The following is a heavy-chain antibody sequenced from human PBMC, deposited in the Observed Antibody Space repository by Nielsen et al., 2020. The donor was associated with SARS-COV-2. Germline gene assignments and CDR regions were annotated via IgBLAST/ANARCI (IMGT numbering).Heavy chain of an antibody. V-gene: IGHV1-3*01. J-gene: IGHJ6*02. Sequence: WVRQAPGQRLEWMGWINGGTGNTKYSQKFQGRVNITRDTSASTAYMELSSLRSDDTAVYYCARDGEYYDILTGYYYYYGMDVWGQGTTVTVSS. D-gene: IGHD3-9*01. CDR3: ARDGEYYDILTGYYYYYGMDV. CDR2: INGGTGNT.